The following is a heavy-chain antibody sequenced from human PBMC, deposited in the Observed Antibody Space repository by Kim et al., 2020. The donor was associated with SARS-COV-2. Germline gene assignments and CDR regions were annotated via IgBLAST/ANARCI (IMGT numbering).Heavy chain of an antibody. CDR3: ARIPGANLSFWDAF. J-gene: IGHJ3*01. CDR2: IRSSGCSYSS. V-gene: IGHV3-73*01. D-gene: IGHD1-1*01. CDR1: GFTFSDSP. Sequence: GGSLRLSCAASGFTFSDSPMHWVRQAPGKGLEWVGRIRSSGCSYSSSYAATGRFTITSANADNALNPQLHSHSLKTTALSYCSCARIPGANLSFWDAF.